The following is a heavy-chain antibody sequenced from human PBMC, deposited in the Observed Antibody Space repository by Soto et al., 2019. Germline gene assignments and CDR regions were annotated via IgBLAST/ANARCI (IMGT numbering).Heavy chain of an antibody. CDR2: IYYSGST. J-gene: IGHJ4*02. CDR1: GGSISSGDYY. Sequence: QVQLQESGPGLVKPSQTLSLTCTVSGGSISSGDYYWSWIRQPPGKGLEWIGYIYYSGSTYYNPSPKSRVXXPXDXXKNQSSLKLSSVTAADTAVYYWARGRRGSYGSFDYWGQGTLVTVSS. CDR3: ARGRRGSYGSFDY. V-gene: IGHV4-30-4*01. D-gene: IGHD1-26*01.